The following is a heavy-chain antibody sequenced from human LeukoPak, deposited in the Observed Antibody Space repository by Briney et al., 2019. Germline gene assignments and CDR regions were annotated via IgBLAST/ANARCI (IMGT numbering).Heavy chain of an antibody. CDR1: GFTFSSYW. D-gene: IGHD3-16*01. J-gene: IGHJ4*02. CDR3: AKIWDYVWGSYDY. CDR2: INSDGSST. Sequence: GGSLRLSCAASGFTFSSYWMHWVRQAPGKGLVWVSRINSDGSSTSYADSVKGRFTISRDNAKNTLYLQMNSLRAEGTAVYYCAKIWDYVWGSYDYWGQGTLVTVSS. V-gene: IGHV3-74*01.